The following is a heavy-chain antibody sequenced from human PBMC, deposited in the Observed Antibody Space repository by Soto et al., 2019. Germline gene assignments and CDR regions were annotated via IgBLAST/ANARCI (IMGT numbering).Heavy chain of an antibody. CDR3: ARDVVSGQPLFSPPYYYYYYGVGV. CDR2: IWYDGSNK. J-gene: IGHJ6*02. D-gene: IGHD2-2*01. V-gene: IGHV3-33*01. CDR1: GFTFSSYG. Sequence: PGGSLRLSCAASGFTFSSYGMHWVRQAPGKGLEWVAVIWYDGSNKYYADSVKGRFTISRDNSKNTLYLQMNSLRAEDTAGYYCARDVVSGQPLFSPPYYYYYYGVGVWGQGATGPLS.